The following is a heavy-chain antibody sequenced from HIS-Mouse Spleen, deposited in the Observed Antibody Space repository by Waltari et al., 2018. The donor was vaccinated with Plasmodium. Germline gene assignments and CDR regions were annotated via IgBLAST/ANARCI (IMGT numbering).Heavy chain of an antibody. CDR3: ARAYYDFWSGYRFDY. Sequence: QVQLQRWGAGLLKPSETLSLTCAVYGGSFSGYYWSWIRQPPGKGLEWIGEINHSGSTNYNPSLKSRVTISVDTSKNQFSRRLSSVTAADTAVYYCARAYYDFWSGYRFDYWGQGTLVTVSS. D-gene: IGHD3-3*01. CDR1: GGSFSGYY. V-gene: IGHV4-34*01. J-gene: IGHJ4*02. CDR2: INHSGST.